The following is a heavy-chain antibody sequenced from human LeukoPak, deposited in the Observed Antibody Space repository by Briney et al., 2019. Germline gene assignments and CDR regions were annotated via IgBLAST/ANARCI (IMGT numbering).Heavy chain of an antibody. CDR2: ISYDGSNK. Sequence: PGRSLRLSCAASGFTFNNYAMHWVRQAPGKGLEWVAVISYDGSNKYYADSVKGRFTISRDNSKNSLYLQMNSLRAEDTAVYYCARVSYNWNDVPLLSHDAFDIWGQGTMVTVSS. CDR1: GFTFNNYA. CDR3: ARVSYNWNDVPLLSHDAFDI. J-gene: IGHJ3*02. V-gene: IGHV3-30*04. D-gene: IGHD1-20*01.